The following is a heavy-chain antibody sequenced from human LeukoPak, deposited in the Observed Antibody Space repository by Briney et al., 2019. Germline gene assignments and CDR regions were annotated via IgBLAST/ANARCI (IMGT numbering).Heavy chain of an antibody. CDR1: GFTFGNYW. V-gene: IGHV3-7*01. J-gene: IGHJ3*02. CDR2: IKQDGSEQ. D-gene: IGHD3-9*01. Sequence: PGGSLRLSCAASGFTFGNYWMTWVRQAPGKGLEWVANIKQDGSEQDYVDSVKGRFTISRDNAKTSLYLQMNSLRAEDTAIYYCARDPYDFLTVSYGAFDIWGQGTMVTVSS. CDR3: ARDPYDFLTVSYGAFDI.